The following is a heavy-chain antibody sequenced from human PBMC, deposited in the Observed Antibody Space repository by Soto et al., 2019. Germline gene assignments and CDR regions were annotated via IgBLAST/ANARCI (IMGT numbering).Heavy chain of an antibody. Sequence: SETLSLTCTVSGGSISSGGYYWSWIRQHPGKGLEWIGYIYYSGSTYYNPSLKSRVTISVDTSKNQFSLKLSSGTAADTAVYYCAREKIKQLVRSIESTSENYFDYWGQGTLVTVSS. J-gene: IGHJ4*02. CDR1: GGSISSGGYY. D-gene: IGHD6-13*01. V-gene: IGHV4-31*03. CDR3: AREKIKQLVRSIESTSENYFDY. CDR2: IYYSGST.